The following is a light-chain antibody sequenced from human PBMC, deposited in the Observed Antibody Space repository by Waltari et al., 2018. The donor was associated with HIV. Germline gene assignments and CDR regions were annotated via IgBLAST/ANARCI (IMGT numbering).Light chain of an antibody. CDR1: SSDVGAYTS. CDR2: DVS. Sequence: QSALTQPRSVSGSPGQSVPISCTGTSSDVGAYTSVPWSQQHPGKAPKFLLFDVSKRPSGVPDRFSGSKSGNTASLTISGLQAEDEAEYYCCSYGGSDTLYVFGTGTKVTVL. CDR3: CSYGGSDTLYV. V-gene: IGLV2-11*01. J-gene: IGLJ1*01.